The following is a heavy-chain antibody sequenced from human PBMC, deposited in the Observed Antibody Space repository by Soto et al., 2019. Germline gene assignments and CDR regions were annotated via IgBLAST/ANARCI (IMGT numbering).Heavy chain of an antibody. D-gene: IGHD3-16*01. CDR2: ISGFNGNT. J-gene: IGHJ4*02. CDR1: GYTFNFYG. CDR3: ARIGVSAGHESPDFDS. V-gene: IGHV1-18*01. Sequence: ASVKVSCKASGYTFNFYGITWVRQAPGQGLEWMGWISGFNGNTNYAADLQGRVTMTTDTSTSTAYMELRGLRSDDTAVYYCARIGVSAGHESPDFDSWGQGTLVTVSS.